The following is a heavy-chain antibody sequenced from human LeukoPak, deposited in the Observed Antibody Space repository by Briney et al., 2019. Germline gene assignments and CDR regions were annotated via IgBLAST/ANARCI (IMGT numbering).Heavy chain of an antibody. D-gene: IGHD5-12*01. Sequence: GGSLRLSCAASGFTFSSYWMSWVRQAPGKGLEWVANIKQDGSEKYYVDSVKGRFTISRDNAKNSLYLQMNSLRAEDTALYYCAKVRTRGYSGYDYVFDYWGQGTLVTVSS. CDR3: AKVRTRGYSGYDYVFDY. V-gene: IGHV3-7*03. CDR1: GFTFSSYW. CDR2: IKQDGSEK. J-gene: IGHJ4*02.